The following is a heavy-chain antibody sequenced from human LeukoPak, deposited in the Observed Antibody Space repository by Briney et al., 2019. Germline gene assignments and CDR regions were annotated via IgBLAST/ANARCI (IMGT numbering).Heavy chain of an antibody. V-gene: IGHV3-23*01. Sequence: PGGSLRLSCAASGFTFSSYAMSWVRQAPGKGLEWVSAISGSGGSTYYADSVKGRFTISRDNSKNTLYLRMNSLRAEDTAVYYCAKSPHYDILTGYYREDYWGQGTLVTVSS. CDR2: ISGSGGST. CDR1: GFTFSSYA. D-gene: IGHD3-9*01. CDR3: AKSPHYDILTGYYREDY. J-gene: IGHJ4*02.